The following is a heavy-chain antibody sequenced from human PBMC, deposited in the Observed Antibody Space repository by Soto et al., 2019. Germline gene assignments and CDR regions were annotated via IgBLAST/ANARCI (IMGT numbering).Heavy chain of an antibody. CDR1: GGSFSGYY. V-gene: IGHV4-34*01. CDR3: ARSTAYDAFDI. J-gene: IGHJ3*02. Sequence: QVQLQQWGAGLLKPSETLSLTCAVYGGSFSGYYWSWIRQPPGKGLAWIGEINHSGSTNYNPSLTSRVTTSVDTFKNQFSLKLSSVTASATAVYYCARSTAYDAFDIWCQGTMVTVSS. CDR2: INHSGST.